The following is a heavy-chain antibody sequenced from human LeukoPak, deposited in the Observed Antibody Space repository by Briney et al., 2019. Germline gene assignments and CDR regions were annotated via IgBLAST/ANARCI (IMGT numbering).Heavy chain of an antibody. J-gene: IGHJ4*02. CDR2: IYYSGST. D-gene: IGHD2-2*01. Sequence: SQTLSLTCTVSGGSISSGGYYWSWIRQHPGKGLEWIGYIYYSGSTYYNPSLKSRVTISVDTSKNQVSLKLSSVTAADTAVYYCARGYIVVVPAAIIDWGQGTLVTVSS. CDR1: GGSISSGGYY. V-gene: IGHV4-31*03. CDR3: ARGYIVVVPAAIID.